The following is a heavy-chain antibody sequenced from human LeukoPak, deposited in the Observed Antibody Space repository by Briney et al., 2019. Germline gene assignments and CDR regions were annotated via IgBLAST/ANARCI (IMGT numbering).Heavy chain of an antibody. J-gene: IGHJ4*02. CDR2: IYYSGST. V-gene: IGHV4-59*01. CDR1: GASISSYY. CDR3: ATFLDSSGYYWGGY. Sequence: SETLSLTCTVSGASISSYYWNWIRQPPGKGLEWIGSIYYSGSTNYNPSLKSRVTISVDTPKNQFSLRLSSVTAADTAVYYCATFLDSSGYYWGGYWGQGTLVTVSS. D-gene: IGHD3-22*01.